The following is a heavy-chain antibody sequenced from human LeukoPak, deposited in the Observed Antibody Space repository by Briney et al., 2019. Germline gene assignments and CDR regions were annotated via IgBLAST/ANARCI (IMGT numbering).Heavy chain of an antibody. CDR1: GYTFTSYD. Sequence: ASVKVSCKASGYTFTSYDINWARQATGQGLEWMGWMNPNSGNTGYAQKFQGRVTMTRNTSISTAYMELSSLRSEDTAVYYCARAGYCSGGSCYKDYMDVWGKGTTVTVSS. CDR3: ARAGYCSGGSCYKDYMDV. D-gene: IGHD2-15*01. J-gene: IGHJ6*03. CDR2: MNPNSGNT. V-gene: IGHV1-8*01.